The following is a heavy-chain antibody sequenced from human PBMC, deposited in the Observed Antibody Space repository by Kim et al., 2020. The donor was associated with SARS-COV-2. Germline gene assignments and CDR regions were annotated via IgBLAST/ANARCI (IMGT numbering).Heavy chain of an antibody. J-gene: IGHJ6*02. D-gene: IGHD1-26*01. CDR1: GFTFSSYA. Sequence: GGSLRLSCAASGFTFSSYAMHWVRQAPGKGLEWVAVISYDGSNKYYADSVKGRFTISRDNSKNTLYLQMNSLRAEDTAVYYCAASEIDYYYYGMDVWGQGTTVTVSS. V-gene: IGHV3-30*04. CDR2: ISYDGSNK. CDR3: AASEIDYYYYGMDV.